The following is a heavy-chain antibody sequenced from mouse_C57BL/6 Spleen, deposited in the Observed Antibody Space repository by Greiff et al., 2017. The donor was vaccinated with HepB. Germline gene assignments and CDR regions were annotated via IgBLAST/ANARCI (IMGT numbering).Heavy chain of an antibody. CDR2: IHSNNGST. D-gene: IGHD1-1*01. Sequence: QVQLQQPGAELVKPGASVKLSCKASGYTFTSYWMHWVKQRPGQGLEWIGMIHSNNGSTNYNEKFKSKATLTVAKSSSTAYMQLSSLTSEDSAVYYCASNYYGSRGPYYYAMDYWGQGTSVTVSS. CDR1: GYTFTSYW. J-gene: IGHJ4*01. CDR3: ASNYYGSRGPYYYAMDY. V-gene: IGHV1-64*01.